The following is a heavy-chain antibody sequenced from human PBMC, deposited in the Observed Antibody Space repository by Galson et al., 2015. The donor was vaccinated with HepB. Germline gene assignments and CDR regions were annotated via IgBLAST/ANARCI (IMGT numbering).Heavy chain of an antibody. J-gene: IGHJ4*02. V-gene: IGHV3-20*04. CDR3: AALYGSGSPLRY. D-gene: IGHD3-10*01. CDR1: GFTFDDYG. Sequence: LRLSCAASGFTFDDYGMSWVRQAPGKGLEWVSGINWNGGSTGYADSVKGRFTISRDNAKNSLYLQMNSLRAEDTAVYYCAALYGSGSPLRYWGQGTLVTVSS. CDR2: INWNGGST.